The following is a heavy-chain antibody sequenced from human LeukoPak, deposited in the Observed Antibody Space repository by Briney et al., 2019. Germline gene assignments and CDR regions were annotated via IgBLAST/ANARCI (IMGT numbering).Heavy chain of an antibody. CDR3: ARDSSRASGSSNDC. CDR2: INEDGSGK. D-gene: IGHD3-10*01. Sequence: PWGSLRLSCAASGFTFSNYWMTWFRQAPGKGLEWVANINEDGSGKYYVDSVKGRFTIPRDNAKNSLNLQMTTLRAEDTAVYYCARDSSRASGSSNDCWGQGTLVIVSS. V-gene: IGHV3-7*04. J-gene: IGHJ4*02. CDR1: GFTFSNYW.